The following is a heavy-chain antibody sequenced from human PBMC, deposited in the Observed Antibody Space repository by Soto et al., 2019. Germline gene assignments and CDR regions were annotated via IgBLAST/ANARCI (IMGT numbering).Heavy chain of an antibody. J-gene: IGHJ5*02. Sequence: GGSLRLSCAASGFTFSSYWMSWVRQAPGKGLEWVANIKQDGSEKYYVDSVKGRFTISRDNAKNSLYLQMNSLRAEDTAVYFCARGGYIVVVVAASRNWFDPWGQGTLVTVSS. CDR1: GFTFSSYW. D-gene: IGHD2-15*01. CDR3: ARGGYIVVVVAASRNWFDP. CDR2: IKQDGSEK. V-gene: IGHV3-7*03.